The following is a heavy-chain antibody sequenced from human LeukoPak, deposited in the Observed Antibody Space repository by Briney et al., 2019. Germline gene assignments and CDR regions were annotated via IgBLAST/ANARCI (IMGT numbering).Heavy chain of an antibody. CDR3: AKARRGYSYGGYFDY. CDR1: GFTFSSYG. Sequence: GGSLRLSCAASGFTFSSYGMSWVRQAPGKGLEWVSAISGSGGSTYYADSGKGRFTISRDNSKNTLYLQMNSLRAEGTAVYYCAKARRGYSYGGYFDYWGQGTLVTVSS. D-gene: IGHD5-18*01. CDR2: ISGSGGST. J-gene: IGHJ4*02. V-gene: IGHV3-23*01.